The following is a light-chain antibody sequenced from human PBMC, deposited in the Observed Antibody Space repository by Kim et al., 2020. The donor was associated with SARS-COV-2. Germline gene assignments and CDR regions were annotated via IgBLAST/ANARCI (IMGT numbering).Light chain of an antibody. V-gene: IGKV3-20*01. J-gene: IGKJ1*01. CDR2: GAS. CDR3: HQYGTPPWT. CDR1: QSVINKY. Sequence: SPGERATLSGRATQSVINKYLAWYQQKPGQAPRLLIYGASRRATGIPDRFGGSGSGTDFALTISRLDPEDFAVYFCHQYGTPPWTFGQGTKVDIK.